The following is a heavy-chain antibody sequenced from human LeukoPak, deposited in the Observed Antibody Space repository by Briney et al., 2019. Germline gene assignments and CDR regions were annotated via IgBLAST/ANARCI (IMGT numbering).Heavy chain of an antibody. J-gene: IGHJ4*02. CDR2: ISSSGSTI. CDR3: ARVGRGFTFGVAIPAYYFDY. D-gene: IGHD3-3*01. V-gene: IGHV3-11*01. Sequence: GGSLRLSCAASGFTFSDYYMSWLRQAPGKGLEWVSYISSSGSTIYYADSVKGRFTISRDNPKNSLYLQMNSLRAEDTAVYYCARVGRGFTFGVAIPAYYFDYWGQGTLVTVSS. CDR1: GFTFSDYY.